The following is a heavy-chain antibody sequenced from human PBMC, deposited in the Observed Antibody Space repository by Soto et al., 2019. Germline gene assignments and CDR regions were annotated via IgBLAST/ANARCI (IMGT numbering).Heavy chain of an antibody. J-gene: IGHJ6*02. V-gene: IGHV5-51*01. D-gene: IGHD6-13*01. CDR2: IYPGDSDT. CDR1: GYSFTSYW. CDR3: ARQNSSSWYNYYYYGMDV. Sequence: PGESLKISCKGSGYSFTSYWIGWVRQMPVKGLEWMGIIYPGDSDTRYSPSFQGQVTISADKSISTAYLQWSSLKASDTAMYYCARQNSSSWYNYYYYGMDVWGQGTTVTVSS.